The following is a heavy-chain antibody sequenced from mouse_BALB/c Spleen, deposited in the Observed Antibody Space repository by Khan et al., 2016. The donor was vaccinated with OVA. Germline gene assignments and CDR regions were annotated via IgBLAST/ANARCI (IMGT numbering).Heavy chain of an antibody. J-gene: IGHJ2*01. CDR2: IYPGDGDT. CDR1: GYTFTSSW. Sequence: QVQLQQSGAELARPGASVKLSCKASGYTFTSSWMQWVKQRPGQGLEWIGAIYPGDGDTRYTQKFKGKATLTADKSSSTAYMQLSSLASEDSAVYYCTGGGITTGYFDFWGQGTTLTVSS. D-gene: IGHD1-1*01. CDR3: TGGGITTGYFDF. V-gene: IGHV1-87*01.